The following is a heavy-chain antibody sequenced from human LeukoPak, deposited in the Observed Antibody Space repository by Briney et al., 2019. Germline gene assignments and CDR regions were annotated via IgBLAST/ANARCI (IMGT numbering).Heavy chain of an antibody. CDR1: GGSMSRYY. J-gene: IGHJ5*02. Sequence: SETLSLTCTVSGGSMSRYYWSWMRQTPGKGLEYIGYIYYSGSTNYNPSLKSRVIISVHTSNNQFSLKLSSVTAVDTAVYYCARTDRHWSSVDPWGQGTLVTVSS. D-gene: IGHD2-8*02. V-gene: IGHV4-59*12. CDR2: IYYSGST. CDR3: ARTDRHWSSVDP.